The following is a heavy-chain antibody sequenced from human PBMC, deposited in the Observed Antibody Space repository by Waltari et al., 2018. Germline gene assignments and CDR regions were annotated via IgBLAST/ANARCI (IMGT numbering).Heavy chain of an antibody. CDR1: GGSISSYY. D-gene: IGHD3-3*01. CDR2: IYYSGRT. CDR3: ACITIFGVVDY. J-gene: IGHJ4*02. Sequence: QVQLQESGPGLVKPSETLSLTCTVSGGSISSYYWSWIRQPPGKGLEWIGYIYYSGRTNYNPSLKSRVTISVDTSKNQFSLKLSSVTAADTAVYYCACITIFGVVDYWGQGTLVTVSS. V-gene: IGHV4-59*08.